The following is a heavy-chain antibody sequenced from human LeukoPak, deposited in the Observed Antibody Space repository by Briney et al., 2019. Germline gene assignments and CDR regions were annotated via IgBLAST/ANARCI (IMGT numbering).Heavy chain of an antibody. CDR3: ARAMGATSMHFDY. J-gene: IGHJ4*02. Sequence: SETLSLTCTVYGGSFSGYYWSWIRQAPGKGLEWIGEINHSGSTNYNPSLKSRVTISVDTSKNQFSLKLTSVTAADTAVYNCARAMGATSMHFDYWGQGTLVTVSS. CDR1: GGSFSGYY. D-gene: IGHD1-26*01. V-gene: IGHV4-34*01. CDR2: INHSGST.